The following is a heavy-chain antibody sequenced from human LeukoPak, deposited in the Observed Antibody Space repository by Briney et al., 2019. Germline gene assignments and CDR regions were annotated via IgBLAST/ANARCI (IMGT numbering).Heavy chain of an antibody. CDR3: AKGGRYSASSVDY. V-gene: IGHV3-23*01. CDR2: LSTTGGST. CDR1: GFTFSSNA. J-gene: IGHJ4*02. D-gene: IGHD1-26*01. Sequence: GGSLRLSCAASGFTFSSNAMSWVRQAPGKGLEWVSTLSTTGGSTYYADSVRGRFTISRDNSKNTVYLQMNSLRAEDTAVYYCAKGGRYSASSVDYWGQGTLVTVSS.